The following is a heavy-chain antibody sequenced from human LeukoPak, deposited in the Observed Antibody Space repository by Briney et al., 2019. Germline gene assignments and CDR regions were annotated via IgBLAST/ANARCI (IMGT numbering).Heavy chain of an antibody. Sequence: GGSLRLSCAASGFTFSSYWMHWVRQAPGKGLEWVSYISSRSSTIYYADSVKGRFTISRDNAKNSLYLQMNSLRAEDTAVYYCARALGYCSSASCYYFDNWGQGTLVTVSS. V-gene: IGHV3-48*01. D-gene: IGHD2-2*01. CDR2: ISSRSSTI. J-gene: IGHJ4*02. CDR3: ARALGYCSSASCYYFDN. CDR1: GFTFSSYW.